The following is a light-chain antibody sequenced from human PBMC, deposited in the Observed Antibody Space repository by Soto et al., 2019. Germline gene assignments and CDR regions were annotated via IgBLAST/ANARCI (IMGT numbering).Light chain of an antibody. J-gene: IGKJ2*01. V-gene: IGKV2-28*01. Sequence: DIVMTQSPLSLPVTPGEPVSISCRSSQSLLHSNGYNYLDWYLQKPGQSPQLLIYLGSNRASGVPDRFSGSGSGTYFTLKISRVEAEDVGVYYCMQALQTPYTFGQGTKLEIK. CDR1: QSLLHSNGYNY. CDR2: LGS. CDR3: MQALQTPYT.